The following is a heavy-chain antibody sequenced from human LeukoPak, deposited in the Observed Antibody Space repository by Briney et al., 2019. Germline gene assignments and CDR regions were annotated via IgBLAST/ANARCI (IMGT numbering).Heavy chain of an antibody. V-gene: IGHV3-11*04. Sequence: GGSLRLSCTASGFTFSDYYMTWIRQAPGKGLEWVSDIGTSGKMIYYAESVKGRFTISRDNAKNSLYLQMKSLRVEDTALYYCARVERLPLGSGNKGAFAIWGQGTMVTVSS. D-gene: IGHD3-10*01. CDR2: IGTSGKMI. CDR3: ARVERLPLGSGNKGAFAI. J-gene: IGHJ3*02. CDR1: GFTFSDYY.